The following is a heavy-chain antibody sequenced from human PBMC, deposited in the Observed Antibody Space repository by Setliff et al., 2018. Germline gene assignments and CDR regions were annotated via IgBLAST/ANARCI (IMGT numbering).Heavy chain of an antibody. V-gene: IGHV1-46*02. J-gene: IGHJ5*02. CDR2: VNPTGGSV. CDR3: ALEEYTSRWTKRFDP. Sequence: ASVKVSCKASGYTFNTYYMHWVRQAPGHAFEWMGIVNPTGGSVNYAPKFQGRVTMARDTSTRTFYMELSSLTSDDTAVYYCALEEYTSRWTKRFDPWGQGTLVTVSS. D-gene: IGHD6-13*01. CDR1: GYTFNTYY.